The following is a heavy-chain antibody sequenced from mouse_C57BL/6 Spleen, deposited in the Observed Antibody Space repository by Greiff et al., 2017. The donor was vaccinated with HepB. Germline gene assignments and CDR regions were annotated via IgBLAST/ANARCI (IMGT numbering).Heavy chain of an antibody. CDR2: ISNLAYSI. CDR1: GFTFSDYG. V-gene: IGHV5-15*01. J-gene: IGHJ1*03. D-gene: IGHD3-1*01. Sequence: EVKLVESGGGLVQPGGSLKLSCAASGFTFSDYGMAWVRQAPRKGPEWVAFISNLAYSIYYADTVTGRFTISRENAKNTLYLEMSSLRSEDTALYCCARPLSGTDWFFGVWGTGTTVTVSP. CDR3: ARPLSGTDWFFGV.